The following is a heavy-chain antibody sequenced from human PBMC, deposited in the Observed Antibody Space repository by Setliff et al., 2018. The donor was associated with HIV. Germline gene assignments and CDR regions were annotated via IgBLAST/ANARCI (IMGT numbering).Heavy chain of an antibody. Sequence: SVKVSCKASGGTFSSYTISWVRQAPGQGLEWMGGIIPILGIANYAQKFQGRVTITADKSTSTAYMELSSLRSEDTAVYYCARDRDSSGYYYDDAFDIWGQGTMVTVSS. CDR1: GGTFSSYT. CDR3: ARDRDSSGYYYDDAFDI. D-gene: IGHD3-22*01. V-gene: IGHV1-69*10. CDR2: IIPILGIA. J-gene: IGHJ3*02.